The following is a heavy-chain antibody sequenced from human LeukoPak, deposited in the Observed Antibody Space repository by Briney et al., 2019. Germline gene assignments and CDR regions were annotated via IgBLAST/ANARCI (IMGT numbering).Heavy chain of an antibody. Sequence: ASVKVSCKASGYTFTSYGISWVRQAPGQGLEWMGWISAYNGNTNYAQKLQGRVTMTTDTSTSTAYMELRSLRSDDTAVYYCATPLRFLEWHEYYMDVWGKGTTVTVSS. CDR3: ATPLRFLEWHEYYMDV. V-gene: IGHV1-18*01. CDR2: ISAYNGNT. CDR1: GYTFTSYG. D-gene: IGHD3-3*01. J-gene: IGHJ6*03.